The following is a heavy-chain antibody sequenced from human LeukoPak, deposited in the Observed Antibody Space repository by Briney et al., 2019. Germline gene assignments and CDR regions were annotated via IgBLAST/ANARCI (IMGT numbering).Heavy chain of an antibody. CDR3: TKAHRALDSTSHYLYFDL. Sequence: GGSLRLSCAASGFTFSSFAMTWVRQAPGKGLEWVSTIGGSGDATYYAGSVKGRFTISRDGSMNTVYLQMNSLRADDTAVYHCTKAHRALDSTSHYLYFDLWGLGTLLTVSS. CDR1: GFTFSSFA. D-gene: IGHD6-13*01. V-gene: IGHV3-23*01. J-gene: IGHJ4*02. CDR2: IGGSGDAT.